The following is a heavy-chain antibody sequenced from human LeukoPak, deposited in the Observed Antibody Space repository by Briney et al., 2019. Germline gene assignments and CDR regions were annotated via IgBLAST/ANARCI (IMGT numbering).Heavy chain of an antibody. CDR3: ARGRIVVVPAAMSFRRGWFDP. CDR1: GGSFSGYY. J-gene: IGHJ5*02. V-gene: IGHV4-34*01. CDR2: INHSGST. Sequence: PSETLSLTCAVYGGSFSGYYWSWIRQPPGKGLEWIGEINHSGSTNYNPSLKSRVTISVDTSKNQFSLKLSSVTAVDTAVYYCARGRIVVVPAAMSFRRGWFDPWGQGTLVTVSS. D-gene: IGHD2-2*01.